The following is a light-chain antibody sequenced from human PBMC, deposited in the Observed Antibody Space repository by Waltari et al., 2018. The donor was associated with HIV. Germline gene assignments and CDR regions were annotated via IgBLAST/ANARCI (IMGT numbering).Light chain of an antibody. J-gene: IGLJ3*02. Sequence: QSVLTQPPSASGTPGQRFTISCSGRSSNLGSNTVTWYQQLPGTAPKLLIYSNNQRPSGVPDRFSGSKSGTSASLAISGLQSEDEADYYCAAWDDSLSGRVFGGGTKLTVL. CDR3: AAWDDSLSGRV. CDR1: SSNLGSNT. V-gene: IGLV1-44*01. CDR2: SNN.